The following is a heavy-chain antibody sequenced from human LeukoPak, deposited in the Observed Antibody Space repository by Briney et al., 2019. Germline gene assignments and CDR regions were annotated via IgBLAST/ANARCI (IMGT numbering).Heavy chain of an antibody. CDR1: GFTVSSSY. Sequence: GGSLRLSCAPSGFTVSSSYMSWVREAPGKGLEWVSVIYSGGSTYYADSVKGRFTISRHNSKNTLYLQMNSLRAEDTAVYYCASPRDDFDAFDIWGQGTMVTVSS. J-gene: IGHJ3*02. CDR3: ASPRDDFDAFDI. CDR2: IYSGGST. D-gene: IGHD2-21*02. V-gene: IGHV3-53*04.